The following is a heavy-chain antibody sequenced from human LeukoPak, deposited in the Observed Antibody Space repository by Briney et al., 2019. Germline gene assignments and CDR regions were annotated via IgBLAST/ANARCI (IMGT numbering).Heavy chain of an antibody. V-gene: IGHV4-59*01. CDR3: ARRYYYGSGSYDY. J-gene: IGHJ4*02. Sequence: SETLSLTCTVSGGSISSYYWSWIRQPPGKGLEWIGYIYYSGSTNYNPSLKSRVTISVDTSKNQFSLKLSFVTAADTAVYYCARRYYYGSGSYDYWGQGTLVTVSS. D-gene: IGHD3-10*01. CDR2: IYYSGST. CDR1: GGSISSYY.